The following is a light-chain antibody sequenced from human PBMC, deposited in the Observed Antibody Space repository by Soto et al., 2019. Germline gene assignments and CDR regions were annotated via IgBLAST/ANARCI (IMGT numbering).Light chain of an antibody. J-gene: IGKJ5*01. Sequence: EIVLTQSQGTLSVFPGQRATLSCRASQSVSSNYLAWYQQKPGQDNRIIIYGEYSRATGIKDRFSGSGSGTDFTLTIRSIEPEDFAVYYCKPRSNWPLPFGTGTRVEIK. CDR1: QSVSSNY. CDR2: GEY. V-gene: IGKV3D-20*02. CDR3: KPRSNWPLP.